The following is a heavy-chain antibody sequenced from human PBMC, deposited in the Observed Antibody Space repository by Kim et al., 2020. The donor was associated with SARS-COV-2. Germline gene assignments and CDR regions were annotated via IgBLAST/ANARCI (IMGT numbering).Heavy chain of an antibody. D-gene: IGHD6-13*01. CDR1: GGSFSGYY. V-gene: IGHV4-34*01. Sequence: SETLSLTCAVYGGSFSGYYWSWIRQPPGKGLEWIGEINHSGSTNYNPSLKSRVTISVDTSKNQFSLKLSSVTAADTAVYYCASHSSSWYSWFDPWAREPWSPSPQ. CDR3: ASHSSSWYSWFDP. CDR2: INHSGST. J-gene: IGHJ5*02.